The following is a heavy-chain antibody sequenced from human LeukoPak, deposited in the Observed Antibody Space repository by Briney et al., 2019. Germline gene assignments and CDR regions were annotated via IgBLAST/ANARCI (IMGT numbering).Heavy chain of an antibody. D-gene: IGHD3-9*01. J-gene: IGHJ6*03. Sequence: ASVKVSCKASGYTFTSYYMHWVRQAPGQGLEWMGIINPSGGSTSYAQKFQGRVTMTRDMSTSTAYMELRSLRSDDTAVYYCARVCGLRYFDWLFERYYYYMDVWGKGTTVTVSS. CDR1: GYTFTSYY. CDR3: ARVCGLRYFDWLFERYYYYMDV. V-gene: IGHV1-46*01. CDR2: INPSGGST.